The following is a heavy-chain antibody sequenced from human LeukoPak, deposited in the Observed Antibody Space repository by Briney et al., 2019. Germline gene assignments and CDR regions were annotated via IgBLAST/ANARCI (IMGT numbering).Heavy chain of an antibody. D-gene: IGHD2-2*01. CDR3: ARRGRIVVVPAAPQDYYYYMDV. V-gene: IGHV1-69*13. CDR1: GGTFSSYA. CDR2: IIPIFGTA. J-gene: IGHJ6*03. Sequence: SVKVSCKASGGTFSSYAISWVRQAPGQGLERMGGIIPIFGTANYAQKFQGRVTITADESTSTAYMELSSLRSEDTAVYYCARRGRIVVVPAAPQDYYYYMDVWGKGTTVTVSS.